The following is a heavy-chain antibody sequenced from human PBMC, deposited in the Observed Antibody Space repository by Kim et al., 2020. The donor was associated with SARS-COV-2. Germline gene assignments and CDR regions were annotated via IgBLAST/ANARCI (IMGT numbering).Heavy chain of an antibody. J-gene: IGHJ4*02. CDR3: ARDPGGDQGFDY. V-gene: IGHV3-33*01. CDR1: GFTFRTYG. Sequence: GGSLRLSCAASGFTFRTYGMHWVRQAPGKGLEWVAIIWYDGSNENYADSVKGRFTISRDNSKNTLYLQMNSLRVEDTAVYYCARDPGGDQGFDYWGQGTLVTVCS. CDR2: IWYDGSNE. D-gene: IGHD3-10*01.